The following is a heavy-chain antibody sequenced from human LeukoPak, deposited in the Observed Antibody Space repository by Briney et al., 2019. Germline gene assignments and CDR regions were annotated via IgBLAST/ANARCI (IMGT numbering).Heavy chain of an antibody. CDR3: ARVIAASGKFDS. Sequence: ASVKVSCKASGYSFSSYGVTWVRQAPGQGLEWMGWISPNNGNSIYAQKFQGRVTMTTDTSTRTAYMELRSLRSDDTAVYYCARVIAASGKFDSWGQGTLLTVSA. J-gene: IGHJ4*02. CDR2: ISPNNGNS. D-gene: IGHD6-13*01. CDR1: GYSFSSYG. V-gene: IGHV1-18*01.